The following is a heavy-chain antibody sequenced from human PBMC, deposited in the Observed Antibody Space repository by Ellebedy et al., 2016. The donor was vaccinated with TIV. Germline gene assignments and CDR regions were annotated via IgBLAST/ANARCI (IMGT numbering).Heavy chain of an antibody. CDR3: AREVWGSYRYDD. Sequence: AASVKVSCKASGFTFTNYAIHWARQAPGQGLEWMGGINAGSGYTRYLQKFQDRVTITRDTSATIAYMELSSLTSEDTAVYYCAREVWGSYRYDDWGQGTLVTVSS. V-gene: IGHV1-3*01. J-gene: IGHJ4*02. CDR1: GFTFTNYA. D-gene: IGHD3-16*02. CDR2: INAGSGYT.